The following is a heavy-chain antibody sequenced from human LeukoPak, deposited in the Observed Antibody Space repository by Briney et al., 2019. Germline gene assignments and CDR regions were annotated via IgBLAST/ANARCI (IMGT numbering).Heavy chain of an antibody. J-gene: IGHJ3*02. V-gene: IGHV4-39*07. D-gene: IGHD3-22*01. CDR3: ARKYYYDSSGYLTDAFDI. CDR2: IYYSGST. CDR1: GGSISSSSYY. Sequence: SETLSLTCTVSGGSISSSSYYWGWIRQPPGKGLEWIGSIYYSGSTYYNPSPKSRVTISVDTSKNQFSLKLSSVTAADTAVYYCARKYYYDSSGYLTDAFDIWGQGTMVTVSS.